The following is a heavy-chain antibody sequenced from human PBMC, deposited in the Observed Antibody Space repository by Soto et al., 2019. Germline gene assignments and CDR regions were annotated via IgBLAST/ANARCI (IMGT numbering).Heavy chain of an antibody. CDR1: GYTFTSCG. D-gene: IGHD3-10*01. V-gene: IGHV1-18*01. Sequence: QLVQSGAEVKKPGASVKVSCKASGYTFTSCGISWVRQAPGQGLEWMAWISAYHGNTDQAQNLQGRLTMTTDTPTITAYMELRSLRSDDTAVYYCARDKVVRGENYFDYWGQGTLVTVSS. CDR2: ISAYHGNT. CDR3: ARDKVVRGENYFDY. J-gene: IGHJ4*02.